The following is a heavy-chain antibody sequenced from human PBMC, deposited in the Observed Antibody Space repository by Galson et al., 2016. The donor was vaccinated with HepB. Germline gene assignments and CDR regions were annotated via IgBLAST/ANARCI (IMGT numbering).Heavy chain of an antibody. J-gene: IGHJ6*02. V-gene: IGHV3-20*04. CDR2: INWHDGST. Sequence: SLRLSCAASGFTFSSYAMTWVRQAPGKGLEWVSGINWHDGSTSYADSVRGRFIISRDNAKNSLYLQMNSLSVEDTALYYCAIDIWGVADSGFHSGMDVWGQGTTGIVSS. D-gene: IGHD2-21*01. CDR1: GFTFSSYA. CDR3: AIDIWGVADSGFHSGMDV.